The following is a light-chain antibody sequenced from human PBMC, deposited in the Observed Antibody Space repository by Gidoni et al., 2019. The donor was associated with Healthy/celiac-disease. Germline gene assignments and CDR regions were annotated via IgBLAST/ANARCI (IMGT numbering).Light chain of an antibody. CDR2: DVS. J-gene: IGLJ2*01. Sequence: QSALTQPDSVSGSPGQSITISCTGTSSDVGGYNYVSWYQQHPGKAPKLMIYDVSNRPSGVSNRFSGSKSGNTASLTISGLQAEDEADYYCSSYTSSSTVVFGGGTKLTV. CDR3: SSYTSSSTVV. V-gene: IGLV2-14*03. CDR1: SSDVGGYNY.